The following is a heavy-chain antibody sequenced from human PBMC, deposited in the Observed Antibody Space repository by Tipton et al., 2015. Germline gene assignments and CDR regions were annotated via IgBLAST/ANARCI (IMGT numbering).Heavy chain of an antibody. CDR1: GGSFSDYY. Sequence: TLSLTCAFSGGSFSDYYCTWFRQPPGKGLEWIVSLYYNDNIYCNPSLQSRVAMSADTSRNQFSLNLTSVTAADTSVYYCVRPANHGFDVWGQGTTVTVSS. CDR3: VRPANHGFDV. CDR2: LYYNDNI. V-gene: IGHV4-34*01. J-gene: IGHJ3*01.